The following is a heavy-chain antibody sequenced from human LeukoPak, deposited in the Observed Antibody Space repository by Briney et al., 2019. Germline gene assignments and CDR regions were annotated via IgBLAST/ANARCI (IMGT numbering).Heavy chain of an antibody. CDR1: GDSISSSSYY. Sequence: SETLSLTCTVSGDSISSSSYYWGWIRQPPGKGLDWIGNIYYSGSTYYKPSLRSRVTISVDTSNNHFSLKLTSMTAADTAVYYCARTSAARAFWYFDLWGRGTLVTVSS. CDR3: ARTSAARAFWYFDL. V-gene: IGHV4-39*01. CDR2: IYYSGST. D-gene: IGHD6-13*01. J-gene: IGHJ2*01.